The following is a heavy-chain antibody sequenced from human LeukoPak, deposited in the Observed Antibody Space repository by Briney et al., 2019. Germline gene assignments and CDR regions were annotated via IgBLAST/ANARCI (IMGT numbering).Heavy chain of an antibody. Sequence: PGRSLRLSCAASGFTFSSYGMHWVRQAPGKGLEWVAVISYDGSNKYYADSVKGRFTISRDNSKNTLCLQMNSLRAEDTAVYYCAKDLRGCSSTSCYEGTNWGQGTLVTVSS. V-gene: IGHV3-30*18. CDR2: ISYDGSNK. CDR1: GFTFSSYG. D-gene: IGHD2-2*01. CDR3: AKDLRGCSSTSCYEGTN. J-gene: IGHJ4*02.